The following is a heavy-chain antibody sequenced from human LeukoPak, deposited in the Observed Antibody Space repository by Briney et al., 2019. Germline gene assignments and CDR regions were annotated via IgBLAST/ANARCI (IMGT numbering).Heavy chain of an antibody. D-gene: IGHD1-1*01. CDR3: AKTGNPATGDY. V-gene: IGHV3-53*01. CDR1: GFTFSDYY. J-gene: IGHJ4*02. CDR2: IYSGGYT. Sequence: GGSLRLSCAASGFTFSDYYMSWIRQAPGKGLEWVSVIYSGGYTYHADSVKGRFTISRDNSKNTLYLQMNSLRAEDTAVYYCAKTGNPATGDYWGQGTLVTVSS.